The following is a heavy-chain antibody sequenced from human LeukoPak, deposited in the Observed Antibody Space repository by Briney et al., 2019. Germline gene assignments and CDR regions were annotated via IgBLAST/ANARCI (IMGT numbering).Heavy chain of an antibody. CDR1: GGSISSYH. V-gene: IGHV4-59*01. Sequence: SETLSLTCIVSGGSISSYHWNWIRQPPGKGLEWIGYIYHSGSTNYNPSLKSRVTISVDTSKNQFSLKLSSVTAADPAVYYCARDIAVSGTKPFFDYWGQGTLVTVSS. CDR3: ARDIAVSGTKPFFDY. CDR2: IYHSGST. D-gene: IGHD6-19*01. J-gene: IGHJ4*02.